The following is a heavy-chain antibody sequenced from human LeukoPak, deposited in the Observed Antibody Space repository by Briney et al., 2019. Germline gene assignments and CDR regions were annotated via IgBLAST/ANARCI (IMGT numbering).Heavy chain of an antibody. CDR2: IYPGDSDT. J-gene: IGHJ5*02. V-gene: IGHV5-51*01. D-gene: IGHD4-17*01. CDR1: GYSFTSYW. Sequence: GESLKISCKGSGYSFTSYWIGWVRQMPGKGLEWMGIIYPGDSDTRYSPSFQGQVTLSADKSISTAYLQWSSLKASDTAMYYCARQGDYGDYVVEGWFDPWGQGTLVTVSS. CDR3: ARQGDYGDYVVEGWFDP.